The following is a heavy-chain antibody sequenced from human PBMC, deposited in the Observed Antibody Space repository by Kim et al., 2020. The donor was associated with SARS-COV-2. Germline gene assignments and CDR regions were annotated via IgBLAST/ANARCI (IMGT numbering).Heavy chain of an antibody. CDR1: GGTFSSYT. Sequence: SVKVSCKASGGTFSSYTISWVRQAPGQGLEWMGRIIPILGIANYAQKFQGRVTITADKSTSTAYMELSSLRSEDTAVYYCARTRLEWLRLRDYYYYGMDVWGQGTTVTVSS. CDR2: IIPILGIA. V-gene: IGHV1-69*02. CDR3: ARTRLEWLRLRDYYYYGMDV. D-gene: IGHD5-12*01. J-gene: IGHJ6*02.